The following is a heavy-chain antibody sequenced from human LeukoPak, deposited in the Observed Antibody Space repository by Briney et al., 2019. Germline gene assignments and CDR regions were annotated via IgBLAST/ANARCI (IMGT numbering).Heavy chain of an antibody. CDR3: ARDFYNSAPAAPAGTGLGAFDI. V-gene: IGHV1-2*02. Sequence: ASVKLSCKASGYTFTGYYMHWVRQAPGQGLEWMGWINPNSAGTNYAQKFQGRVTMTRDTSISTAYMELSRLRSHDTAVYYCARDFYNSAPAAPAGTGLGAFDIWGQGTMVTVSS. J-gene: IGHJ3*02. D-gene: IGHD6-13*01. CDR2: INPNSAGT. CDR1: GYTFTGYY.